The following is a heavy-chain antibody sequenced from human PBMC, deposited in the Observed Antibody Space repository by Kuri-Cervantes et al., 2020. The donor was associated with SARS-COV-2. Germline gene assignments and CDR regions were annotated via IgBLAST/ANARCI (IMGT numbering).Heavy chain of an antibody. CDR1: GGSISSISYY. Sequence: SETLSLTCSVSGGSISSISYYWGWVRQPPGKGLEWIGSIYYSRSTYYNPSPKSRVTISVETSKNQFSLKLSSVTAADTAVYYCARELPQYALDIWGQGTMVTVSS. J-gene: IGHJ3*02. V-gene: IGHV4-39*02. CDR2: IYYSRST. CDR3: ARELPQYALDI. D-gene: IGHD5-24*01.